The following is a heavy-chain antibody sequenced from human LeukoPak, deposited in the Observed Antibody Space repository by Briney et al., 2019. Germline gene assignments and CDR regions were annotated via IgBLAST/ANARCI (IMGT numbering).Heavy chain of an antibody. CDR3: VRRNYFDY. CDR1: GFTFSSYG. CDR2: ISDRGGNT. J-gene: IGHJ4*02. V-gene: IGHV3-23*01. Sequence: PGRSLRLSCAASGFTFSSYGMHWVRQAPGKGLEWVSGISDRGGNTYYAGSVKGRFTISRDNSKKTLYLQMNSLRAEDTAVYYCVRRNYFDYWGQGTLVTVSS.